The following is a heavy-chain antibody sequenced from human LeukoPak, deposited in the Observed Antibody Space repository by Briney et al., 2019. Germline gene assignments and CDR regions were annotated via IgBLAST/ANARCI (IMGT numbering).Heavy chain of an antibody. CDR3: AARSDIVVVPAASDYYYGMDV. D-gene: IGHD2-2*01. V-gene: IGHV4-39*07. CDR2: IYYSGST. Sequence: SETLSLTCTVSGGSISSSSYYWGWIRQPPGKGLEWIGSIYYSGSTYYNPSLKSRVTISVDTSKNQFSLKLSSVTAADTAVYYCAARSDIVVVPAASDYYYGMDVWGQGTTVTVSS. CDR1: GGSISSSSYY. J-gene: IGHJ6*02.